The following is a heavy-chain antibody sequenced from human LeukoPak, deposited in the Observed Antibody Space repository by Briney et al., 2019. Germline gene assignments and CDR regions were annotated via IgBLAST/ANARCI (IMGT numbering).Heavy chain of an antibody. J-gene: IGHJ3*02. CDR2: ISGDGGST. CDR3: EKAAQYYYDSSGLPSTFDI. D-gene: IGHD3-22*01. Sequence: GGSLRLSCAASGFTFDDYAMHWVRQAPGKGLEWVSLISGDGGSTYYADSVKGRFTISRDNSKNSLYLQMNSLRTEDTALYYCEKAAQYYYDSSGLPSTFDIWGQGTMVTVSS. CDR1: GFTFDDYA. V-gene: IGHV3-43*02.